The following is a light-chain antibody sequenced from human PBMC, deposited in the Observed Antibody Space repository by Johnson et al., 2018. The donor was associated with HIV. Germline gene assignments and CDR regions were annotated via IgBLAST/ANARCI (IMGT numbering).Light chain of an antibody. J-gene: IGLJ1*01. CDR2: DNN. CDR1: SSNIGNNY. Sequence: QSVLTQPPPLSAAPGQKVTISCSGSSSNIGNNYVSWYQQLPGTAPKLLIYDNNKRPSGIPDRFSGSKSGTSATLGITGLQTGHEADYYCGTWDSSLSAYVLGTGTKVTVL. CDR3: GTWDSSLSAYV. V-gene: IGLV1-51*01.